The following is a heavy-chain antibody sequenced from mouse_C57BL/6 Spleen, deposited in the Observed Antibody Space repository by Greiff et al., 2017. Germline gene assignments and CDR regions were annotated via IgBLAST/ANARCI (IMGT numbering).Heavy chain of an antibody. V-gene: IGHV5-6*01. CDR2: ISSGGSYT. Sequence: EVQLVESGGDLVKPGGSLKLSCAASGFNFSSYGMSWVRQTPDKRLAWVATISSGGSYTSSPDSVTGRFTISRYNAKNTLYLQMSSLESEDTAIDYFAKHYDGYAMDDWGQGTSVTVSS. CDR1: GFNFSSYG. J-gene: IGHJ4*01. CDR3: AKHYDGYAMDD. D-gene: IGHD2-3*01.